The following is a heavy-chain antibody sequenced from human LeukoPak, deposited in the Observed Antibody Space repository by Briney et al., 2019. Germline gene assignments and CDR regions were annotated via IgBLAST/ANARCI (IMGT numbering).Heavy chain of an antibody. CDR2: ISGYNGNT. Sequence: ASVKVSCKASGYTFTSYGISWVRQAPGQGLEWMGWISGYNGNTNYAQKLQGRVTMTTDTSTSTAYMELRSLRSDDTAVYYYARAPRDGDYGWFDPWGQGTLVTVSP. CDR1: GYTFTSYG. V-gene: IGHV1-18*01. J-gene: IGHJ5*02. CDR3: ARAPRDGDYGWFDP. D-gene: IGHD4-17*01.